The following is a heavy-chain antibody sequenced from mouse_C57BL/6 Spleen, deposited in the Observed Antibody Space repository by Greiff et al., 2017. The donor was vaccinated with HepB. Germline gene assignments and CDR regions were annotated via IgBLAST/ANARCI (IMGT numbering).Heavy chain of an antibody. CDR1: GYTFTSYW. D-gene: IGHD2-1*01. CDR2: IYPGNSDT. CDR3: TREAIYYGNRGYAMDY. Sequence: EVQLVESGTVLARPGASVKMSCKTSGYTFTSYWMHWVKQRPGQGLEWIGAIYPGNSDTSYNQKFKGKAKLTAVTSASTAYMELSSLTNEDSAVYYCTREAIYYGNRGYAMDYWGQGTSVTVSS. V-gene: IGHV1-5*01. J-gene: IGHJ4*01.